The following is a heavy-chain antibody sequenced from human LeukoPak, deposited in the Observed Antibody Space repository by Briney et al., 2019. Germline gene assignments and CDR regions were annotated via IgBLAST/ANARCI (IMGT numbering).Heavy chain of an antibody. CDR1: GFTFSSYA. D-gene: IGHD1-26*01. J-gene: IGHJ4*02. CDR3: AKDLAGSGSYSFDY. CDR2: ISGSGGST. Sequence: PGGSLRLSCAASGFTFSSYAMSWVRHAPGKGLEWVSGISGSGGSTHYADSVKDRFTISRDNSKNTLYLQMNSLRAEDTAVYYCAKDLAGSGSYSFDYWGQGTLVTVSS. V-gene: IGHV3-23*01.